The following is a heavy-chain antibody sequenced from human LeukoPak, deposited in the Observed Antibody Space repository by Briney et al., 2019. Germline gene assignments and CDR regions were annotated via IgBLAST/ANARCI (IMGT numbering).Heavy chain of an antibody. CDR2: MSGSGGST. D-gene: IGHD6-13*01. Sequence: GGSLRLSCAASGFTFSSYGMTWVRQAPGKGLEWVSTMSGSGGSTSYADSVKGRFTISRDNAKNSLYLQMNSLRAEDTAVYYCASGIAAAGTQLDYWGQGTLVTVSS. J-gene: IGHJ4*02. V-gene: IGHV3-23*01. CDR1: GFTFSSYG. CDR3: ASGIAAAGTQLDY.